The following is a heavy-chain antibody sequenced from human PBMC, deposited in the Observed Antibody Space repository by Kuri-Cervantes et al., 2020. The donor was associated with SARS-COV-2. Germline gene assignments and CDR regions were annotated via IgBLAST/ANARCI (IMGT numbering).Heavy chain of an antibody. CDR3: VRDGDHWNFDY. J-gene: IGHJ4*02. D-gene: IGHD1-1*01. CDR1: GFTFSGYE. Sequence: GESLKISCAASGFTFSGYEMNWVRQAPGKGLEWVSYISSTGSTIYYADSVKGRFTISRDNSKNTLYLQMNSLRAEDTAVYYCVRDGDHWNFDYWGQGTLVTVSS. V-gene: IGHV3-48*03. CDR2: ISSTGSTI.